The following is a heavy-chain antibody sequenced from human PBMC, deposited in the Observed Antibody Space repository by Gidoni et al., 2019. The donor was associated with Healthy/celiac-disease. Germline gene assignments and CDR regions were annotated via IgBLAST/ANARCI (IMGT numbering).Heavy chain of an antibody. D-gene: IGHD2-2*02. CDR2: ISAYNGNT. CDR1: GYTFTSYG. J-gene: IGHJ4*02. CDR3: ARGPEYCSSTSCYTYTRAFDY. Sequence: QVQLVQSGAEVKKPGASVKVSCKASGYTFTSYGISWVRQAPGQGLEWMGWISAYNGNTNYAQKLQGRVTMTTDTSTSTAYMELRSLRSDDTAVYYCARGPEYCSSTSCYTYTRAFDYWGQGTLVTVSS. V-gene: IGHV1-18*01.